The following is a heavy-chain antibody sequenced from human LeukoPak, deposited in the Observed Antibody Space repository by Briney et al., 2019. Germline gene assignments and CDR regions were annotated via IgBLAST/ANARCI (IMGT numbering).Heavy chain of an antibody. D-gene: IGHD4-17*01. V-gene: IGHV3-33*01. Sequence: GRPLRLSCAASGFTFSSYGMHWVRQAPGKGLEWVAVIWCDGSNKYYADSVKGRLTISRDNSKNTLYLQMNSLRAEDTAVYYCARGAGTVTDYWGQGTLVTVSS. CDR1: GFTFSSYG. J-gene: IGHJ4*02. CDR2: IWCDGSNK. CDR3: ARGAGTVTDY.